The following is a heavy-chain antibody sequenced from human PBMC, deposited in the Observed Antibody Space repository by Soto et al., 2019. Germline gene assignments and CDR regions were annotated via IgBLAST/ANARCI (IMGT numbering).Heavy chain of an antibody. CDR2: IRQDGNEK. CDR1: GFTFSSYW. V-gene: IGHV3-7*01. J-gene: IGHJ5*02. Sequence: GGSLRLSCAASGFTFSSYWMSWVRQAPGKGLEWVATIRQDGNEKYYVDSVKGRLTISRDNTKNSLFLQMNNLRAEDTAVYNCARDSVGTMIAFDPWAQRTLLTVSA. CDR3: ARDSVGTMIAFDP. D-gene: IGHD2-21*01.